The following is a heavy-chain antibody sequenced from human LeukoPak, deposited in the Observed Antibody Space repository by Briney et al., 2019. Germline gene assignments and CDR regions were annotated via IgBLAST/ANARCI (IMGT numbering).Heavy chain of an antibody. Sequence: GGSLRLSCVASGFTFSNYAMSWVRQAPGAGLEWVSFISGSGERTYYAESVKGRFTISRDNSKNTVYLQMRSLRAEDTAIYYCAIPGDYWGQGALVTVSS. D-gene: IGHD7-27*01. J-gene: IGHJ4*02. CDR2: ISGSGERT. V-gene: IGHV3-23*01. CDR1: GFTFSNYA. CDR3: AIPGDY.